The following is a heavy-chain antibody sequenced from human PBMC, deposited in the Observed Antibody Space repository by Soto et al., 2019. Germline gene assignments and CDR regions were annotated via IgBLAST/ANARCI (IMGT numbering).Heavy chain of an antibody. V-gene: IGHV4-30-2*01. J-gene: IGHJ4*02. Sequence: SETLSLTCAVSGGSISSGGYSWSWIRQPPRKGLEWIGYIYHSGSTNYNPSLKSRVTISVDTSKNHFSLKLSSVTAADTAVYYCARGIQLWPITYYFDYWGQGTLVTVSS. CDR3: ARGIQLWPITYYFDY. CDR2: IYHSGST. CDR1: GGSISSGGYS. D-gene: IGHD5-18*01.